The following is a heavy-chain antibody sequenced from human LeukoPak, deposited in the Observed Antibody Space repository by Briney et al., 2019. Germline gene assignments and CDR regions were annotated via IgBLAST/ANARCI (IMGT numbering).Heavy chain of an antibody. D-gene: IGHD3-10*01. CDR2: INPNSGGT. CDR3: ARVRKGVVRGAGTYNWFDP. CDR1: GYTFTGYY. J-gene: IGHJ5*02. Sequence: ASVKVSCKASGYTFTGYYMHWVRQAPGQGLEWMGWINPNSGGTNYAQKFQGRVTMTRDTSISTAYMELSRLRSDDTAVYYCARVRKGVVRGAGTYNWFDPWGQGTLVTVSS. V-gene: IGHV1-2*02.